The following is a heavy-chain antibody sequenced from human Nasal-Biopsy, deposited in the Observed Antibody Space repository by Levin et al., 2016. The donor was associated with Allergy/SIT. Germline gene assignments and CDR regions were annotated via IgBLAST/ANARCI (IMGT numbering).Heavy chain of an antibody. CDR3: ARQVFGDHGGSYGMDV. J-gene: IGHJ6*02. CDR2: IDPSDSYI. D-gene: IGHD3-3*01. Sequence: GESLKISCQSSGYNFTNFWITWVRQMPGKGLEWMGRIDPSDSYIKYNPSFQGHVTISADKSTTTAYLQWSSLRASDTAIYYCARQVFGDHGGSYGMDVWGQGTTVTVSS. CDR1: GYNFTNFW. V-gene: IGHV5-10-1*01.